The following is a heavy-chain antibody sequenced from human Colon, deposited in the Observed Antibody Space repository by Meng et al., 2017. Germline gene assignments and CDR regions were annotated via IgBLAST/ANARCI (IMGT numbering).Heavy chain of an antibody. V-gene: IGHV1-18*01. Sequence: LDQSGAEVKNVGASVKVSCKASGHPLTSYGISWVRQAPGQGLEWMGWIRAYNGNTNYAQKLQGRVTMTTDTSTSTAYMELRGLRSDDTAVYYCARRSYYYDSSGYYYLGHWGQGTLVTVSS. CDR2: IRAYNGNT. CDR1: GHPLTSYG. CDR3: ARRSYYYDSSGYYYLGH. D-gene: IGHD3-22*01. J-gene: IGHJ4*02.